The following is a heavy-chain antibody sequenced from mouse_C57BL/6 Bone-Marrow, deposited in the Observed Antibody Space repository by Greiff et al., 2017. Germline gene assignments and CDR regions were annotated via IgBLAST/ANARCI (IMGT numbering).Heavy chain of an antibody. CDR2: IRNKANNHAT. CDR1: GFTFSDAW. J-gene: IGHJ4*01. CDR3: TRGALPYYYAMNY. Sequence: EVQLQESGGGLVQPGGSMKLSCAASGFTFSDAWMDWVRQSPEKGLEWVAEIRNKANNHATYYAESVKGRFTISRDDSKSSVYLQMNSLRAEDTGIYYCTRGALPYYYAMNYWGKGPSVPVPS. V-gene: IGHV6-6*01.